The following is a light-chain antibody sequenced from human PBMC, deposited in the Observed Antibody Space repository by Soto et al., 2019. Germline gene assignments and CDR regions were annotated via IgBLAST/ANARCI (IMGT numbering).Light chain of an antibody. Sequence: QSVLTQPPSASGTPGQRVTISCSGSTSNIGTNYVYWYQQLPGTAPKLLIAKNNQRPSGVPARFSGSRSGTSASLAISGLRSEDEADYYCASWDDSLTVVFGGGTKLTVL. J-gene: IGLJ2*01. CDR2: KNN. V-gene: IGLV1-47*01. CDR3: ASWDDSLTVV. CDR1: TSNIGTNY.